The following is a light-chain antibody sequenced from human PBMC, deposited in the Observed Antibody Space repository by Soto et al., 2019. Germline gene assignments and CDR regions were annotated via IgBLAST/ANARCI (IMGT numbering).Light chain of an antibody. CDR1: QDIRSNY. V-gene: IGKV3-20*01. CDR2: GAY. J-gene: IGKJ1*01. CDR3: QQYDSSPWT. Sequence: ETVLTQSPGTLSLSPGERATLSCRASQDIRSNYLAWYRQTPGQAPRLLIYGAYKRASGIADRFSGSGSGTDFTLIISRREPEDFALYYCQQYDSSPWTFGQGTKVEIK.